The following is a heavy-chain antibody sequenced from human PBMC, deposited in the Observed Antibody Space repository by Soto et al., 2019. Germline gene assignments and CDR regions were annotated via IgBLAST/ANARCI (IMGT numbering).Heavy chain of an antibody. Sequence: EVQLLECGGGLVQPGGSLRLSCAASGFTFSSYAMSWVRQAPGKGLEWVSAISGSGGSTYYADSVKGRFTISRDNSKNTLYLQMNSLRAEDTAVYYCAKAPPAIFGVVITQFDYWGQGTLVTVSS. J-gene: IGHJ4*02. CDR1: GFTFSSYA. V-gene: IGHV3-23*01. CDR2: ISGSGGST. D-gene: IGHD3-3*01. CDR3: AKAPPAIFGVVITQFDY.